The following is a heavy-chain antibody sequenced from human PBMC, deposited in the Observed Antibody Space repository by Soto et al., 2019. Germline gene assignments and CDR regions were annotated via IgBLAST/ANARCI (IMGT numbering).Heavy chain of an antibody. CDR1: GGSFSGYY. V-gene: IGHV4-34*01. Sequence: KASETLSLTCAAYGGSFSGYYWSWIRQPPGKGLEWIGEINHSGSTNYNPSLKSRVTISVDTSKNQFSLKLSSVTAADTAVYYCARGVAVVYILNWFDPWGQGTLVTVSS. CDR2: INHSGST. CDR3: ARGVAVVYILNWFDP. J-gene: IGHJ5*02. D-gene: IGHD3-22*01.